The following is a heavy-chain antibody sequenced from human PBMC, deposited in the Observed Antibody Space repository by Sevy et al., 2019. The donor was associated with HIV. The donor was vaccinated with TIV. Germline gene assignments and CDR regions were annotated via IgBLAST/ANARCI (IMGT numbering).Heavy chain of an antibody. CDR1: GYTFTSYG. V-gene: IGHV1-18*01. CDR2: ISAYNGNT. J-gene: IGHJ6*02. D-gene: IGHD2-15*01. CDR3: ARDLYCSGGSCYSMGHYYYYGMDV. Sequence: ASVKVSCKASGYTFTSYGISWVRQAPGQGLEWMGWISAYNGNTNYAQKLQGRVTMTTDTSTSTAYMELGSLRSDDTAGYYCARDLYCSGGSCYSMGHYYYYGMDVWGQGTTVTVSS.